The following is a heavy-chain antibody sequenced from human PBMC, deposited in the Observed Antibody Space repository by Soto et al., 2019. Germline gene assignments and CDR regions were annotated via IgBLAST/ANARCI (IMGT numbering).Heavy chain of an antibody. CDR1: GYTFAAYY. CDR2: INPTSGGT. D-gene: IGHD4-17*01. J-gene: IGHJ4*02. Sequence: QVQLVQSGAEVKKPGASVKVSCKTSGYTFAAYYIHWIRQAPGQGLEWMGWINPTSGGTVYAPNFQDRFTLSRDTSVRTDYTQLTRPTSDDTAVYHSARDPDSGDYWGYFFDSWGQGTPVTVSS. CDR3: ARDPDSGDYWGYFFDS. V-gene: IGHV1-2*02.